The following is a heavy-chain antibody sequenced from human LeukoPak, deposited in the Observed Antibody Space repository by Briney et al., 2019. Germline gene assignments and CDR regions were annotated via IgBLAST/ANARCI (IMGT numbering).Heavy chain of an antibody. V-gene: IGHV3-33*01. CDR2: IWSDGSNR. Sequence: PGGSLRLSCAASGFIFSQYGMHWVRQAPGKGLEWVAVIWSDGSNRFYAGSVKGRFTISRDNSQNTLFLQMNSLRAEDTAMYYCARDAQRGSDYSNSLKYWGHGTLVTVSS. J-gene: IGHJ4*01. CDR1: GFIFSQYG. CDR3: ARDAQRGSDYSNSLKY. D-gene: IGHD4-11*01.